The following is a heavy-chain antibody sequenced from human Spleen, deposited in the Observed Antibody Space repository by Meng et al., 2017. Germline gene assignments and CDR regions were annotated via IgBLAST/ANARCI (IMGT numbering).Heavy chain of an antibody. CDR1: GFTFSSYE. D-gene: IGHD7-27*01. CDR3: ASRTEDWGSPPFDI. Sequence: GESLKISCAASGFTFSSYEMNWVRQAPGKGLEWVSYISSSGSTIYYADSVKGRFTISRDNAKNSLYLQINSLRAEDTAVYYCASRTEDWGSPPFDIWGQGTMVTVSS. J-gene: IGHJ3*02. CDR2: ISSSGSTI. V-gene: IGHV3-48*03.